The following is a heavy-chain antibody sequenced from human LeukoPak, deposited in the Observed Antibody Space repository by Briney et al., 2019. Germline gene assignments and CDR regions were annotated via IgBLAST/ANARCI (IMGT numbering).Heavy chain of an antibody. CDR1: GFTFSSYA. Sequence: GGSLRLSCAASGFTFSSYAMSWVRQAPGKGLEWVSAISGSGGSAYYADSVKGRFTISRDNSKNTLYLQMNSLRAEDTAVYYCAKMDPPSYYYDSSGHGHPEGNFDYWGQGTLVTVSS. J-gene: IGHJ4*02. CDR2: ISGSGGSA. D-gene: IGHD3-22*01. CDR3: AKMDPPSYYYDSSGHGHPEGNFDY. V-gene: IGHV3-23*01.